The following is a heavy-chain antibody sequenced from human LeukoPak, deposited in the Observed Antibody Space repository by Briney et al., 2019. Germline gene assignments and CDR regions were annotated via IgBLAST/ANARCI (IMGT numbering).Heavy chain of an antibody. CDR3: ARAVGGYSFDYYYYGMDV. CDR1: GYSFTSYW. V-gene: IGHV5-51*01. Sequence: GESLKISCKGSGYSFTSYWIGWVRQMPGKGLEWMGIIYPGDSDTRYSPSFQGQVTISADKSISTAYLQWSSLKASDTAVYYCARAVGGYSFDYYYYGMDVWGQGTTVTVSS. D-gene: IGHD5-18*01. CDR2: IYPGDSDT. J-gene: IGHJ6*02.